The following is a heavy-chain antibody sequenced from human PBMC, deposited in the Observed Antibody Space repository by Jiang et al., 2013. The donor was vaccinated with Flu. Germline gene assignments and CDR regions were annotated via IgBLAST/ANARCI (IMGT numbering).Heavy chain of an antibody. CDR1: GFMFSYYQ. CDR2: IRFDGSDK. J-gene: IGHJ4*02. D-gene: IGHD3-9*01. Sequence: VQLVESGGGVVQPGGSLRLSCKTSGFMFSYYQMYWVRQSPGKGLEWVASIRFDGSDKYYAESVKGRFTISRDNSKSTLYLQMNSLRTEDTSVYYCATLRGSSYDTYVADYWGQGILVTVSS. CDR3: ATLRGSSYDTYVADY. V-gene: IGHV3-30*02.